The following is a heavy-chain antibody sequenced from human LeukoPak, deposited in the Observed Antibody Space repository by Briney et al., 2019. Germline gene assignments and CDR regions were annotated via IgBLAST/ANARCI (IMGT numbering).Heavy chain of an antibody. J-gene: IGHJ3*02. Sequence: GGSLRLSCAASGFTFSTYFMSWVRQAPGKGLEWVAVISHDGSNKYYADSVKGRFTISRDNSKNTLYLQMNSLRAEDTAVYYCASSGYYLYDAFDIWGQGTMVTVSS. V-gene: IGHV3-30-3*01. D-gene: IGHD3-22*01. CDR1: GFTFSTYF. CDR3: ASSGYYLYDAFDI. CDR2: ISHDGSNK.